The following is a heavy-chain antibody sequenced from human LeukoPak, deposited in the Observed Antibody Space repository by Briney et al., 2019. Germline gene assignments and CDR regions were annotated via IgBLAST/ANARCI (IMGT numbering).Heavy chain of an antibody. Sequence: GGSLRLSCAASGFTLSSYAMSWVRQAPRKGLEWVSAISGSGGSTYHAHAVMGRFTISRDNSKYTLYLQMNSLGAEDTSVYYCAKDLRDIVVVPAAIDPWGQGTLVTVSS. CDR1: GFTLSSYA. CDR2: ISGSGGST. V-gene: IGHV3-23*01. J-gene: IGHJ5*02. CDR3: AKDLRDIVVVPAAIDP. D-gene: IGHD2-2*01.